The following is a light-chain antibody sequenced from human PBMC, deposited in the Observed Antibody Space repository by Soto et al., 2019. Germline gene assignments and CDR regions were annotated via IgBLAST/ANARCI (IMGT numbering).Light chain of an antibody. CDR2: DVS. J-gene: IGLJ1*01. Sequence: QSVLTQPASVSGSPGQSITISCTGTSSDVGGYNYVSWYQQHPGKAPKLMIYDVSNRPSGVSNRLSGSKSGNTASLTISGLQAEDGAKYYCTSYTGSRTPYVFGTGTKVTVL. V-gene: IGLV2-14*01. CDR1: SSDVGGYNY. CDR3: TSYTGSRTPYV.